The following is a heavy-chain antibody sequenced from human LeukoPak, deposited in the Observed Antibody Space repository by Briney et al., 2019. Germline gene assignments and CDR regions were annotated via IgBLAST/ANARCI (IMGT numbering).Heavy chain of an antibody. CDR1: GYTFTAYW. J-gene: IGHJ5*02. CDR2: IYPADSDT. CDR3: AREGTAATATSNWFDP. D-gene: IGHD6-13*01. V-gene: IGHV5-51*01. Sequence: GESLKISCKASGYTFTAYWIAWVRQMPGKGLEWMGTIYPADSDTRYSPSFQGQVTISADESRSTAYLQWSSLKASDTATYYCAREGTAATATSNWFDPWGQGTLVTVSS.